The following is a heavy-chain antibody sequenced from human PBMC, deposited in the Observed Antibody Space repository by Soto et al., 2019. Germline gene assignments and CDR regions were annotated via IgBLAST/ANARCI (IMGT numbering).Heavy chain of an antibody. CDR1: GFSVSTIGVG. V-gene: IGHV2-5*02. CDR3: ARQQAGGRYFDY. Sequence: QITLKESGPTLVQPTQTLTMTCTVPGFSVSTIGVGVGWIRQPPGKALEWVALIYWDGDDRYSQSLNSRLTITNDTAKNLVVLTMTTMDPADTYTYYSARQQAGGRYFDYWGQGSLVTVSS. D-gene: IGHD3-10*01. CDR2: IYWDGDD. J-gene: IGHJ4*02.